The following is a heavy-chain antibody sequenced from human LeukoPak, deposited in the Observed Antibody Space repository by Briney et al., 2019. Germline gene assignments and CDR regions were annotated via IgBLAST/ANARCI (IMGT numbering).Heavy chain of an antibody. CDR3: ARNNDGSGYYGYYFDY. V-gene: IGHV4-61*01. J-gene: IGHJ4*02. Sequence: PSETLSLTCTVSGGSVSSGSYYWSWIRQPPGKGLEWIGYIYYSGSTNYNPSLKSRVTISVDTSKNQFSLKLSSVTAADTAVYYCARNNDGSGYYGYYFDYWGQGTLVTVSS. D-gene: IGHD3-22*01. CDR1: GGSVSSGSYY. CDR2: IYYSGST.